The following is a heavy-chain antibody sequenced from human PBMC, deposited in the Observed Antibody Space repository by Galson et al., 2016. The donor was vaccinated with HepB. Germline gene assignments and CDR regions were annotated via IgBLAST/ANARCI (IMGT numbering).Heavy chain of an antibody. J-gene: IGHJ3*02. D-gene: IGHD3-22*01. V-gene: IGHV3-53*01. Sequence: SLRLSCAASGFTVSRNYMSWVRQAPGKGLEWVSIIYSGDSTYYTDSVKGRFTISRDNSKNTLYLQMNNLRAEDTALYYCAKGLSSGLRDPFDIWGQGTMISVSS. CDR3: AKGLSSGLRDPFDI. CDR2: IYSGDST. CDR1: GFTVSRNY.